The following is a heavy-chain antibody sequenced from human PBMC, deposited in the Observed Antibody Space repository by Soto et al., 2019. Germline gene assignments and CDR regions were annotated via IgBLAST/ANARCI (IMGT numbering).Heavy chain of an antibody. CDR3: ARHLSAFYYDYIWGSYRNDAFDI. J-gene: IGHJ3*02. CDR2: IYYSGST. Sequence: SETLSLTCTVSGGSISSYYWSWIRQPPGKGLEWIGYIYYSGSTNYNPSLKSRVTISVDTSKNQFSRRLSSVTAADTAVYYCARHLSAFYYDYIWGSYRNDAFDIWGQGTMVTVSS. V-gene: IGHV4-59*08. CDR1: GGSISSYY. D-gene: IGHD3-16*02.